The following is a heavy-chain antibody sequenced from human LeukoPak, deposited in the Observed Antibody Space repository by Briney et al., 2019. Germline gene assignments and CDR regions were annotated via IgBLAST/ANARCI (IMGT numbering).Heavy chain of an antibody. CDR1: GFTFSSYE. J-gene: IGHJ4*02. D-gene: IGHD6-19*01. CDR3: ARRGIISGWYWAYYFDY. Sequence: GGSLRLSCAASGFTFSSYEMNWVRQAPGKGLEWVSYISSSGSTIYYADSVKGRFTISRDNAKNSLYLQMNSLRAEDTAVYYCARRGIISGWYWAYYFDYWGQGTLVTVSS. V-gene: IGHV3-48*03. CDR2: ISSSGSTI.